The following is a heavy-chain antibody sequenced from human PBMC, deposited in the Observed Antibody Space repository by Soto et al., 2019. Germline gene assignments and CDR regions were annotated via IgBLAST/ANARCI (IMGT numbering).Heavy chain of an antibody. D-gene: IGHD3-10*01. CDR2: INPSGGST. CDR3: ARDLGVWFGELLGPGMDV. Sequence: ASVKVSCKASGYTFTSYYMHWVRQAPGQGLEWMGIINPSGGSTSYAQKFQGRVTMTRDTSTSTVYMELSSLRSEDTAVYYCARDLGVWFGELLGPGMDVWGQGTTVTVSS. J-gene: IGHJ6*02. CDR1: GYTFTSYY. V-gene: IGHV1-46*01.